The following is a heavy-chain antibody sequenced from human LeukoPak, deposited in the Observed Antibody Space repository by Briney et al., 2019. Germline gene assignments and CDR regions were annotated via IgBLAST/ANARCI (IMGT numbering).Heavy chain of an antibody. Sequence: SVKVSCKASGGTFSSYAISWVRQAPGQGLEWMGRIIPIFGTANYAQKFQGRVTITTDESPSTAYMELSSLRSEDTAVYYCARDGVVVVPAAPYNWFDPWGQGTLVTVSS. V-gene: IGHV1-69*05. CDR3: ARDGVVVVPAAPYNWFDP. CDR2: IIPIFGTA. CDR1: GGTFSSYA. J-gene: IGHJ5*02. D-gene: IGHD2-2*01.